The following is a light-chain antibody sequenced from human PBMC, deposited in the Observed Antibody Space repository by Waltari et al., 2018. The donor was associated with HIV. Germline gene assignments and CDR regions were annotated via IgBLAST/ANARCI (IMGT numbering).Light chain of an antibody. V-gene: IGLV7-43*01. CDR2: AST. J-gene: IGLJ3*02. CDR3: LLYFSGFRPNWV. Sequence: QSVVTQEPSLNVSPGGTVTLTCASSLGPVTSGSFANRFQQKPGQPPKTLIYASTKSQSWTPAQFSGSSLDDKAVLTESGARPQDRADYYCLLYFSGFRPNWVFGGGTELTVL. CDR1: LGPVTSGSF.